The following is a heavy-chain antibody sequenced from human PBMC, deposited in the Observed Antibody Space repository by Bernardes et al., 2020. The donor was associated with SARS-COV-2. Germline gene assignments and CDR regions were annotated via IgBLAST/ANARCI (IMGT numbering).Heavy chain of an antibody. V-gene: IGHV3-13*05. Sequence: GGSLRLSCAASGFTFSNHDFHWVRQVTGPGLEWVSHISGGGNNPFYADSVKGRFTVSRDNAKNSLFLQMNSVRAGDTAVYYCLREVDYHSSGFGFDYWGQGIPVTVSS. CDR1: GFTFSNHD. CDR2: ISGGGNNP. CDR3: LREVDYHSSGFGFDY. D-gene: IGHD3-22*01. J-gene: IGHJ4*02.